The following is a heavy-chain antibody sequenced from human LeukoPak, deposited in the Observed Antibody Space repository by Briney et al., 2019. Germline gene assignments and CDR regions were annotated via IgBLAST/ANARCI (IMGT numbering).Heavy chain of an antibody. Sequence: SSETLSLTCTVSGGSISSYYWSWIRQPPGKGLEWIGYIYYSGSTNYNPSLKSRVTISVDTSKNQFSLKLSSVTAADTAVYYCARGPSYSSKRGHFDYWGQGTLVTVSS. J-gene: IGHJ4*02. CDR3: ARGPSYSSKRGHFDY. V-gene: IGHV4-59*01. CDR1: GGSISSYY. CDR2: IYYSGST. D-gene: IGHD6-13*01.